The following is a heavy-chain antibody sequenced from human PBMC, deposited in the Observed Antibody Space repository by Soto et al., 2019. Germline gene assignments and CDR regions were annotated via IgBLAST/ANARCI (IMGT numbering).Heavy chain of an antibody. V-gene: IGHV1-58*02. CDR3: AADPNFDWPRGRWFDP. Sequence: GASVKVSCKASGFTFNSSAMQWVRQARGQRLEWIGWIVVGSGNTNYAQKFQERVTITRDMSTSTAYMELSSLRSEDTAVYYCAADPNFDWPRGRWFDPWGQGTLVTAPQ. CDR2: IVVGSGNT. J-gene: IGHJ5*02. CDR1: GFTFNSSA. D-gene: IGHD3-9*01.